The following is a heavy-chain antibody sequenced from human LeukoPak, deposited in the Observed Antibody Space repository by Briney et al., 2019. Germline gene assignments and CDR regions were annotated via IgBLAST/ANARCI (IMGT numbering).Heavy chain of an antibody. CDR2: IYYSGST. D-gene: IGHD4-11*01. V-gene: IGHV4-30-4*08. CDR1: GGSLSSGGYY. Sequence: PSETLSLTCTVSGGSLSSGGYYWSWIRQPPGKGLEWIGYIYYSGSTYYNPSLKSRVTISVDTSKNQFSLKLSSVTAADTAVYYCASRGINYNYIDYWGQGTLVTVSS. J-gene: IGHJ4*02. CDR3: ASRGINYNYIDY.